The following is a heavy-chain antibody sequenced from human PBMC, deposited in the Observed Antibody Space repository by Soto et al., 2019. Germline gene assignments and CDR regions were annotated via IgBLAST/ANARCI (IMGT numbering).Heavy chain of an antibody. Sequence: SVKVSCKASGFTFSNFVFGWVRQAPGQGLEWMGWISADNGHTNYIQKLQGRVTLTTDSSTSTAYMELRSLRSDDTAVYYCARMDLWSPDYWGQGTLVTVSS. J-gene: IGHJ4*02. CDR2: ISADNGHT. CDR1: GFTFSNFV. V-gene: IGHV1-18*01. D-gene: IGHD2-8*02. CDR3: ARMDLWSPDY.